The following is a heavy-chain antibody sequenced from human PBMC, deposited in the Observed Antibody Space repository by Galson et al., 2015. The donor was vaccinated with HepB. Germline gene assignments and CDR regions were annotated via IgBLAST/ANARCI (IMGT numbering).Heavy chain of an antibody. CDR1: GYTFTSYY. D-gene: IGHD2-8*01. J-gene: IGHJ4*02. CDR3: ARDGGYCTNGVCFNFDY. Sequence: SVKVSCKASGYTFTSYYMHWVRQAPGQGLEWMGIINPSGGSTSYAQKFQGRVTMTRDTSTSTVYMELSSLRSEDTAVYYCARDGGYCTNGVCFNFDYWGQGTLVTVSS. V-gene: IGHV1-46*01. CDR2: INPSGGST.